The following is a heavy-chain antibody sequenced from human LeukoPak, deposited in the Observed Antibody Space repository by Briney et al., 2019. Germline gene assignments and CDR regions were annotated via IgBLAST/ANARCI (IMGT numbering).Heavy chain of an antibody. D-gene: IGHD4-23*01. CDR1: GYTFTGYY. CDR2: INPNSGGT. V-gene: IGHV1-2*02. CDR3: ARDPSPRYGGNSHFYYYYYYMDV. Sequence: LRASVKVSCKASGYTFTGYYMHWVRQAPGQGLEWMGWINPNSGGTNYAQKFQGRVTMTRDTSISTAYMELSRLRSDDTAVYYCARDPSPRYGGNSHFYYYYYYMDVWGKGTTVTVSS. J-gene: IGHJ6*03.